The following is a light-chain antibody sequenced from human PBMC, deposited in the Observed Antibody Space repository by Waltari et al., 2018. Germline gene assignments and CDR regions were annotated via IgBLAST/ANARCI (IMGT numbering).Light chain of an antibody. J-gene: IGKJ4*01. Sequence: DIQMTQSPSSLSASVGDRVTITCRASQSISGYLNWYQQKPGKASKVLIYATSSLQSGVTSRVSGSGSGTDFTLTISSLQPEDFATYYCQQSYRTPPLTFGGGTKVEIK. CDR3: QQSYRTPPLT. CDR1: QSISGY. V-gene: IGKV1-39*01. CDR2: ATS.